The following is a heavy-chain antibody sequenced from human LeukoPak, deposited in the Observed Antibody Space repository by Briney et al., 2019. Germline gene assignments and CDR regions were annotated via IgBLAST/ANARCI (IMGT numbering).Heavy chain of an antibody. D-gene: IGHD3-22*01. CDR1: GGSISSYY. CDR2: IYTSGST. CDR3: ARDGNYDSSGYLSKDAFDI. V-gene: IGHV4-4*07. Sequence: SETLSLTCTVSGGSISSYYWSWIRQPAGKGLAWIGRIYTSGSTNYNPSLKGRVTMSVDTSKNQFSLKLSSVTAADTAVYYCARDGNYDSSGYLSKDAFDIWGQGTMVTVSS. J-gene: IGHJ3*02.